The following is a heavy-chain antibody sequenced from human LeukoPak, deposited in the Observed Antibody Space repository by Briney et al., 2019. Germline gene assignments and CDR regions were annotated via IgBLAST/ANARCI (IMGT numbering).Heavy chain of an antibody. J-gene: IGHJ4*02. CDR3: ARHGSGWYADFDY. D-gene: IGHD6-19*01. Sequence: SETLSLTCTVSGGSISSYSWSWVRQPPGKGLEWIGYIYYSGSTNYNPSLKSRLTISIDTSKNQFSLNLSSVTAADTAVYYCARHGSGWYADFDYWGQGTLVTVSS. CDR1: GGSISSYS. V-gene: IGHV4-59*08. CDR2: IYYSGST.